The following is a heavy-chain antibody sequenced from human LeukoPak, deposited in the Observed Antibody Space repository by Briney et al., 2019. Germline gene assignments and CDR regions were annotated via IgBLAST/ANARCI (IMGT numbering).Heavy chain of an antibody. CDR1: GYTFTGYY. Sequence: VASVKVSCKASGYTFTGYYMHWVRQAPGQGLEWMGWINPNSGGTNYAQKFQGRVTMTRDTSTSTAYMELSRLRSDDTAVYYCARGSYSSGWLYYFDYWGQGTLVTVSS. J-gene: IGHJ4*02. CDR2: INPNSGGT. D-gene: IGHD6-19*01. CDR3: ARGSYSSGWLYYFDY. V-gene: IGHV1-2*02.